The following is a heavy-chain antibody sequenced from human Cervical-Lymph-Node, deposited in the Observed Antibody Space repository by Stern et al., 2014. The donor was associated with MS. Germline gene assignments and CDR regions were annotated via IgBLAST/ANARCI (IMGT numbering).Heavy chain of an antibody. CDR3: ARDYGDYAFDY. CDR2: IYPGDSDH. D-gene: IGHD4-17*01. J-gene: IGHJ4*02. V-gene: IGHV5-51*01. Sequence: EVQLVESGAEVKKPGESLKISCKGSGYSFTANWIAWVRQMPGKGLEWMGIIYPGDSDHRYSPSFQGQVTISAAKSISTAYLQWSSLKASDTAMYYCARDYGDYAFDYWGQGTLVTVSS. CDR1: GYSFTANW.